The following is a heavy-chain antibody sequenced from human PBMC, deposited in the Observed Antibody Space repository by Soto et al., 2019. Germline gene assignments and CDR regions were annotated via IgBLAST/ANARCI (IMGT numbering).Heavy chain of an antibody. CDR3: ARGTRDYYYYYGMDV. V-gene: IGHV1-2*04. CDR1: GYTFTGYY. D-gene: IGHD4-17*01. J-gene: IGHJ6*02. Sequence: ASVKVSCKASGYTFTGYYMHWVRQAPGQGLEWMGWINPNSGGTNYAQKFQGWVAMTRDTSISTAYMELSRLRSDDTAVYYCARGTRDYYYYYGMDVWGQGTTVTVSS. CDR2: INPNSGGT.